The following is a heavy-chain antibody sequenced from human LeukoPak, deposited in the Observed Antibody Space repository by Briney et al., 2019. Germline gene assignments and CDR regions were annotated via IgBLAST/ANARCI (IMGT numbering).Heavy chain of an antibody. CDR1: GFTFSSYA. J-gene: IGHJ4*02. V-gene: IGHV3-30-3*01. CDR2: ISYDGSNK. D-gene: IGHD1-26*01. Sequence: GGSLRLSCAASGFTFSSYAMHWVRQAPGKGLEWVAVISYDGSNKYYADSVKGRFTISRDNSKNTLYLQMNSLRAEDTALYYCASDSGWGQGTLVTVSS. CDR3: ASDSG.